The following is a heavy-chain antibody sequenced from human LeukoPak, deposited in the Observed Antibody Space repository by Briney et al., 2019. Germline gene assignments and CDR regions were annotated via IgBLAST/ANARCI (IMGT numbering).Heavy chain of an antibody. CDR3: ARVPVIQYYYGMDV. J-gene: IGHJ6*02. CDR1: GYTFTGYY. V-gene: IGHV1-2*02. D-gene: IGHD3-16*02. Sequence: ASVKVSCKASGYTFTGYYMHWVRQAPGQGLEWMGWINPNSGGTNYAQKFQGRVTMTRDTSISTAYMELSRLRSDDTAVYYCARVPVIQYYYGMDVWGQGTLVTVSS. CDR2: INPNSGGT.